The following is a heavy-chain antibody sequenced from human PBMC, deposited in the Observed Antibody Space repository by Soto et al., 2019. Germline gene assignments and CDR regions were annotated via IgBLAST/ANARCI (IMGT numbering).Heavy chain of an antibody. CDR3: ASPLPNYYSVTDV. V-gene: IGHV5-10-1*01. J-gene: IGHJ6*04. CDR1: GYSFTSYR. Sequence: GESLKISCKGSGYSFTSYRFSWVRQMPGKGLEWMGRIDPSDSYTNYSPSFQGHVTISADKSISTAYLQWSSLKASDNAMYYCASPLPNYYSVTDVRGKGTTVPVSS. CDR2: IDPSDSYT.